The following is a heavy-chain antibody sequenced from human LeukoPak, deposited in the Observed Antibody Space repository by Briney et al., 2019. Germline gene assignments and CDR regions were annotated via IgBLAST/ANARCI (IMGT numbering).Heavy chain of an antibody. CDR2: IYHSGST. Sequence: SETLSLTCTVSGGSISSYYWSWIRQPPGKGLEWIGYIYHSGSTYYNPSLKSRVTISVDRSKNQFSLKLSSVTAADTAVYYCASVVPAALNWFDPWGQGTLVTVSS. J-gene: IGHJ5*02. CDR1: GGSISSYY. D-gene: IGHD2-2*01. CDR3: ASVVPAALNWFDP. V-gene: IGHV4-59*12.